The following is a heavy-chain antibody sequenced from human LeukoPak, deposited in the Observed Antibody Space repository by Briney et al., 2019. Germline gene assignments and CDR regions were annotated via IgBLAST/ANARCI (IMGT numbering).Heavy chain of an antibody. D-gene: IGHD3-10*01. V-gene: IGHV1-2*02. CDR1: GYTFTGYY. J-gene: IGHJ4*02. CDR2: INPNSGGT. Sequence: ASVKVFCKASGYTFTGYYMHWVRLAPGQGLEWMGWINPNSGGTNYAQKFQGRVTMTRDTSISTAYMELSRLRSDDTAVYYCARFPLKSKVRGVIRYYFDYWGQGTLVTVSS. CDR3: ARFPLKSKVRGVIRYYFDY.